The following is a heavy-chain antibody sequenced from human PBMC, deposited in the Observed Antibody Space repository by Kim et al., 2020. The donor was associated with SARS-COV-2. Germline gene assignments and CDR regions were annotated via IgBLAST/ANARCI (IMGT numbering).Heavy chain of an antibody. CDR1: GFTFSSYA. J-gene: IGHJ4*02. D-gene: IGHD3-10*01. CDR3: AKVPAEYYYGSGVDY. Sequence: GGSLRLSCAASGFTFSSYAMSWVRQAPGKGLEWVSAISGSGGSTYYAHSVKGRFTISRDNSKTKLYLQMNNQRAENTAVYYCAKVPAEYYYGSGVDYWGQGTLVTVSS. CDR2: ISGSGGST. V-gene: IGHV3-23*01.